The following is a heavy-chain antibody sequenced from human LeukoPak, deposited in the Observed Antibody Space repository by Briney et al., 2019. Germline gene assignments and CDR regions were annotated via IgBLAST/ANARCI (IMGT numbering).Heavy chain of an antibody. D-gene: IGHD3-22*01. CDR1: GFTFRSHG. CDR3: AKGSYYDSSGSFYFDY. V-gene: IGHV3-23*01. CDR2: ISGSGDNT. J-gene: IGHJ4*02. Sequence: PGGSLRLSCVGFGFTFRSHGMNWVRQAPGKGLEWVSGISGSGDNTYYADSVKGRFTISRDNSKNTLYVQVNSLGTEDTAAYYCAKGSYYDSSGSFYFDYWGQGTLVTVSS.